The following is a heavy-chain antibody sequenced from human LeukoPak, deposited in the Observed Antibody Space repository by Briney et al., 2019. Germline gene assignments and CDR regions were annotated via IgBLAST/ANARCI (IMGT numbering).Heavy chain of an antibody. J-gene: IGHJ4*02. V-gene: IGHV4-61*02. CDR3: ARHGYGDSDY. D-gene: IGHD4-17*01. Sequence: SETLSLTCTVSGGSISSGSYYWSWIRQPAGKGLEWIGRIYTSGCTNYNPSLKSRVTISVDTSKNQFSLKLSSVTAADTAVYYCARHGYGDSDYWGQGTLVTVSS. CDR1: GGSISSGSYY. CDR2: IYTSGCT.